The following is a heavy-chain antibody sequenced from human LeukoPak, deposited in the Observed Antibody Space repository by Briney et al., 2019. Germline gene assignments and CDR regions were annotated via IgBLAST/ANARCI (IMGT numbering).Heavy chain of an antibody. CDR3: ARGSYSSSWYSPTFGY. Sequence: SDTLSLTCAVSGYSISSSNWWGWVRQPPGKGLEWIGYIYYSGSTDYNPSLKSRVTMSVDTSKNQFSLKLSSVTAVDTAVYYCARGSYSSSWYSPTFGYWGQGTLVTVSS. D-gene: IGHD6-13*01. CDR2: IYYSGST. V-gene: IGHV4-28*01. J-gene: IGHJ4*02. CDR1: GYSISSSNW.